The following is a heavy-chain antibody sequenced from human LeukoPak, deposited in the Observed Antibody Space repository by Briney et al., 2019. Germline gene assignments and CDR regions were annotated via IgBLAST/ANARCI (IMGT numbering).Heavy chain of an antibody. D-gene: IGHD1-26*01. CDR3: ARDGSAGRQRENLDY. CDR1: GSTFSSFW. Sequence: GPLRLSCAASGSTFSSFWMSWVRQAPGKGLEWVANINQDGREKYYVHSVKGRFTISRDNAKNSLYLQMNSLRVEDTAVYYCARDGSAGRQRENLDYWGQGTLVTVSS. CDR2: INQDGREK. V-gene: IGHV3-7*01. J-gene: IGHJ4*02.